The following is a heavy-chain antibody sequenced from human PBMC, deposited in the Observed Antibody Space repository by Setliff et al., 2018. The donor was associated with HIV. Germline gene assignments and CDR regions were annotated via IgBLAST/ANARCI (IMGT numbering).Heavy chain of an antibody. Sequence: PSETLSLTCTVSGGSISSYYWTWIRQPPGKGLEWIGYLHYNGNTNSNSSLKSRLTMSVDTSRNHFSLKLNSVATADTAMCYCAGYCGGGSCASIWGQGTMVTVSS. CDR3: AGYCGGGSCASI. J-gene: IGHJ3*02. CDR1: GGSISSYY. CDR2: LHYNGNT. D-gene: IGHD2-15*01. V-gene: IGHV4-59*01.